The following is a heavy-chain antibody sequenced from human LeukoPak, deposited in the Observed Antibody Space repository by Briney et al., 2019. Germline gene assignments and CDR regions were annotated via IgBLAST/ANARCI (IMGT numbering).Heavy chain of an antibody. CDR1: GGSISSGSYY. V-gene: IGHV4-39*02. Sequence: SETLSLTCTVSGGSISSGSYYWGWIRQPPGKGLEWIGSIYYSGSTYYNPSLKSRVTISVDTSKNQFSLKLNSVTAADTAVYYCAREFTSGSYVYWGQGTLVTVSS. CDR3: AREFTSGSYVY. J-gene: IGHJ4*02. D-gene: IGHD1-26*01. CDR2: IYYSGST.